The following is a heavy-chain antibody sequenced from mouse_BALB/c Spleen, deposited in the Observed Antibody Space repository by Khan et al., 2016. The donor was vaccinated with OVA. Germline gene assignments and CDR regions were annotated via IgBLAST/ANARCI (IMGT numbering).Heavy chain of an antibody. J-gene: IGHJ1*01. V-gene: IGHV3-8*02. CDR2: INYSGST. D-gene: IGHD1-1*01. CDR3: ANNYYGSTYWYFDV. CDR1: GDSITSGY. Sequence: EMQLQESGPSLVKPSQTLSLTCSVTGDSITSGYWNWIRKFPGNKLEYMGYINYSGSTYYNPSLQSRISITRDTSKNQYYLQLNSVTTEDTATYYCANNYYGSTYWYFDVWGAGTTVTVSS.